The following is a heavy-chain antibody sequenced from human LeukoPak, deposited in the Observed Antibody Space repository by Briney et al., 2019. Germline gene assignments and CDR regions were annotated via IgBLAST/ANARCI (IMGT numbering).Heavy chain of an antibody. CDR3: AKLTYGDYLDY. J-gene: IGHJ4*02. CDR1: GFTFSSYA. D-gene: IGHD4-17*01. CDR2: ISGSGGST. V-gene: IGHV3-23*01. Sequence: GGSLRLSCAASGFTFSSYAMSWVRHAPGQGLEWVSAISGSGGSTYYAHSVKGRFTISRDNSKNTLYLQMNSLRAEDTAVYYCAKLTYGDYLDYWGQGTLVTVSS.